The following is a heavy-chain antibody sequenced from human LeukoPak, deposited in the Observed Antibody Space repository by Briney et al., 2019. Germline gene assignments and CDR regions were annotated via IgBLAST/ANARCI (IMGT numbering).Heavy chain of an antibody. CDR1: GGSIRSASYY. V-gene: IGHV4-61*02. D-gene: IGHD4-17*01. J-gene: IGHJ4*02. Sequence: PSETLSLTCNVSGGSIRSASYYWSWIRQPAGKGLEWIGRIYTSGSTNYNPSLKSRVTISVDTSKNQFSLKLSSVTAADTAVYYCAREVHAYGDYVRFDYWGQGTLVTVSS. CDR2: IYTSGST. CDR3: AREVHAYGDYVRFDY.